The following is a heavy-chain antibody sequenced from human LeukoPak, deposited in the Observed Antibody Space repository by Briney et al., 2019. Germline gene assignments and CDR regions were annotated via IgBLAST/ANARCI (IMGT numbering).Heavy chain of an antibody. D-gene: IGHD3-16*02. CDR3: ARADYVWGSYRPYYFDY. Sequence: PSETLSLTCTVSGGSISSYYWSWIRQPPGKGLEWIRYIYYSGSTNYNPSLKSRVTISVDTSKNQFSLKLSSVTAADTAVYHCARADYVWGSYRPYYFDYWGQGTLVTVSS. J-gene: IGHJ4*02. CDR2: IYYSGST. V-gene: IGHV4-59*01. CDR1: GGSISSYY.